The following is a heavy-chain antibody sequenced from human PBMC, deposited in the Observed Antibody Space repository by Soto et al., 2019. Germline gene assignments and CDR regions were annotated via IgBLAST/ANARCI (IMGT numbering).Heavy chain of an antibody. CDR2: LTRGGTS. D-gene: IGHD1-1*01. CDR3: TKRATTVPTPGNYFDS. Sequence: EVHLLESGGGLVQPGGSLRLSCAASGFTFSDYSMSWVRQTPEGGLEWVSTLTRGGTSYYADSVQGRFTVSRDNSKNTVSLPMHSLRAEDTALYYCTKRATTVPTPGNYFDSWGQGTLVTVSS. V-gene: IGHV3-23*01. J-gene: IGHJ4*02. CDR1: GFTFSDYS.